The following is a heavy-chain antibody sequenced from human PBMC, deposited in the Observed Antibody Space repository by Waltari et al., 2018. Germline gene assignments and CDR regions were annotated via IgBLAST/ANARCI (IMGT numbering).Heavy chain of an antibody. Sequence: QEQLVQSGAEMKKPGASVKVSCKASGYSFIAYNIHWVRQAPGQGLEWMGRIDPNRGGTRYAQRFQGRVTMTRDTSINTVYMEVTRLRSDDTAVYFCARGYDLFSYFDSWGQGTLVTVSS. V-gene: IGHV1-2*06. CDR3: ARGYDLFSYFDS. CDR2: IDPNRGGT. J-gene: IGHJ4*02. CDR1: GYSFIAYN. D-gene: IGHD5-12*01.